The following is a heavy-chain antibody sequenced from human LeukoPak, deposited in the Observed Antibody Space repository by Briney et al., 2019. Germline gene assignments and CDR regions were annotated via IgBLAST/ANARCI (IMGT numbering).Heavy chain of an antibody. CDR2: ISDSGGGT. CDR1: GFTFRNYA. V-gene: IGHV3-23*01. J-gene: IGHJ4*02. Sequence: GGSLRLSCVASGFTFRNYAINWVRLAPGKGLEWVSTISDSGGGTYYADSVKGRFTISRDNSKNMLYLLMNSLRAEDTAMYHCVRQTGESINFDNWGQGTLVTVSS. CDR3: VRQTGESINFDN. D-gene: IGHD7-27*01.